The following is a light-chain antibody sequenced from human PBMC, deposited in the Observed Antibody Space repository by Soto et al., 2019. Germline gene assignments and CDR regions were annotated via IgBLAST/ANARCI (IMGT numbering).Light chain of an antibody. V-gene: IGKV1-39*01. CDR1: QSISVH. CDR2: AAS. CDR3: QQSYITPYT. J-gene: IGKJ2*01. Sequence: DIQMTQYPSSLSASVGDTVTITCRASQSISVHLNWYQQKPGKVPTLLIYAASNLQSGVPSSFSGSGSETDFALTISSLQPEDFATYYCQQSYITPYTFGQGTKRQI.